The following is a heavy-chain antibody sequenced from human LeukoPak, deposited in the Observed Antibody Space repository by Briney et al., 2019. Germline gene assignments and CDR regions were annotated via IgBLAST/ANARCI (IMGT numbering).Heavy chain of an antibody. D-gene: IGHD3-3*01. CDR1: GFTFTKYW. J-gene: IGHJ4*02. CDR3: AKTMSHDYWSGYPYYFDS. Sequence: GDSLRLSCAASGFTFTKYWMTWVRQAPGKGLEWVGTIKQDGSDKNYMDSVKGRFTISRDNTKNSVYLQMSSLRAEDTAVYYCAKTMSHDYWSGYPYYFDSWGQGTLVTVSS. V-gene: IGHV3-7*01. CDR2: IKQDGSDK.